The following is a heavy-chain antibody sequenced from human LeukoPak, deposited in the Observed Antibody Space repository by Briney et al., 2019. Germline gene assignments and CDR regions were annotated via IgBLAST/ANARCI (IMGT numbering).Heavy chain of an antibody. CDR2: IYPGDSDT. D-gene: IGHD3-22*01. CDR1: GYSFTSYW. V-gene: IGHV5-51*01. J-gene: IGHJ4*02. Sequence: GESLKIPCKGSGYSFTSYWIGWVRQMPGKGLEWMGIIYPGDSDTRYSPSFQGQVTISADKSISTAYLQWSSLKASDTAMYYCARQRYYYDSSGYYSRLFDYWGQGTLVTVSS. CDR3: ARQRYYYDSSGYYSRLFDY.